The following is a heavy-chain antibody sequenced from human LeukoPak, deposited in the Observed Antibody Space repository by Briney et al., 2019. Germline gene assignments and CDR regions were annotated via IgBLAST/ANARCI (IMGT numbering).Heavy chain of an antibody. J-gene: IGHJ6*04. CDR2: IYPGGSDT. Sequence: GESLKISCKGFGYSFSGYWIAWVRQMPGKGLECMGIIYPGGSDTRYSPSCQGQVTISADKSISTAYLQWSSLKASDTAMYYCARFASGRSGLVLPDNPMDVWGKGTTVTVSS. V-gene: IGHV5-51*01. CDR1: GYSFSGYW. CDR3: ARFASGRSGLVLPDNPMDV. D-gene: IGHD6-19*01.